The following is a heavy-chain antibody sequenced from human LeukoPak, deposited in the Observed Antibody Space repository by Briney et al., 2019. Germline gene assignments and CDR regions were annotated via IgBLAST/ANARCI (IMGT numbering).Heavy chain of an antibody. CDR2: IYSGGST. CDR3: ARELDYDSSGYYYEKWFDP. J-gene: IGHJ5*02. V-gene: IGHV3-66*01. Sequence: GGSLTLSCAASGLSFSTFAMSWVRQAPGKGLEWVSVIYSGGSTYYADSVKGRFTISRDNSKNTLYLRMNSLRAEDTAVYYCARELDYDSSGYYYEKWFDPWGQGTLVTVSS. CDR1: GLSFSTFA. D-gene: IGHD3-22*01.